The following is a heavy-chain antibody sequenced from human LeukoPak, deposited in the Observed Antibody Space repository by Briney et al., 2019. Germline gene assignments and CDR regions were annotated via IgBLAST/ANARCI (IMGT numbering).Heavy chain of an antibody. V-gene: IGHV4-4*02. Sequence: PSGTLSLTCAVSGGSISSSNWWSWVRQPPGKGLQWIGSFYYSGSTYYNPSLKSRVTIYVDTSKNQFSLKLSSVTAADTAVYYCARGRRDGYNLEYFDKWGQGTLVTVSS. CDR3: ARGRRDGYNLEYFDK. J-gene: IGHJ4*02. CDR2: FYYSGST. D-gene: IGHD5-24*01. CDR1: GGSISSSNW.